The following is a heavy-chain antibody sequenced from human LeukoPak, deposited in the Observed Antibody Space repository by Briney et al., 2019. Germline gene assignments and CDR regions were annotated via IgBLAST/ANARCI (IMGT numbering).Heavy chain of an antibody. CDR3: ARDPSGYFNY. J-gene: IGHJ4*02. CDR1: GGSVSSGSYY. Sequence: SETLSLTSNVSGGSVSSGSYYWSWIRQPPGKGLEWIGYVYNSGSTNYNAALKSRVTISADTSKNQFSLKLGSVTTADTAKYYCARDPSGYFNYWGQGILVTVSS. CDR2: VYNSGST. V-gene: IGHV4-61*01. D-gene: IGHD3-22*01.